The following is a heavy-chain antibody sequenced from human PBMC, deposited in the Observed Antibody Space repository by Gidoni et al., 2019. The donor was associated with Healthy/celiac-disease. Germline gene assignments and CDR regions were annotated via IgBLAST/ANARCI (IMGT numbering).Heavy chain of an antibody. CDR3: AKDVSSTRNYYYYGMDV. D-gene: IGHD2-2*01. Sequence: EVQLVESGGGLVQPGRSLRLSCAASGFTFDDYAMHWVRQAPGKGLEWVSGISWNSGSIGYADSVKGRFTISRDNAKNSLYLQMNSLRAEDTALYYCAKDVSSTRNYYYYGMDVWGQGTTVTVSS. V-gene: IGHV3-9*01. J-gene: IGHJ6*02. CDR1: GFTFDDYA. CDR2: ISWNSGSI.